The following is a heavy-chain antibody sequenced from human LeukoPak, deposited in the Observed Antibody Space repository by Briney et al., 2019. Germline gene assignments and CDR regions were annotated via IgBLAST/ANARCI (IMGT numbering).Heavy chain of an antibody. CDR3: ARDGCSSTTNCDENNWFDP. Sequence: ASAKVSCKASGYTFSDYYMHWVRQAPGQGLEWMGVINPSGGSTRYAQKFQGGVTMTRDMSTSTVDMELSSLRSEDTAVYYCARDGCSSTTNCDENNWFDPWGQGTLVIVSS. V-gene: IGHV1-46*01. CDR2: INPSGGST. D-gene: IGHD2/OR15-2a*01. CDR1: GYTFSDYY. J-gene: IGHJ5*02.